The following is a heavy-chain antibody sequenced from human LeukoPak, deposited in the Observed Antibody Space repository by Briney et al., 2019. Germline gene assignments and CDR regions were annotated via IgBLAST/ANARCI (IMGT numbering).Heavy chain of an antibody. CDR2: INHSGST. V-gene: IGHV4-34*01. CDR3: ARLGIAARYYYYYMDV. CDR1: GGSFSGYY. D-gene: IGHD6-6*01. J-gene: IGHJ6*03. Sequence: PSETLSLTCAVYGGSFSGYYWSWIRQPPGKGLEWIGEINHSGSTNYNPSLKSRVTISVDTSKNQFSLKLSSVTAADTAVYYCARLGIAARYYYYYMDVWGKGTTVTVSS.